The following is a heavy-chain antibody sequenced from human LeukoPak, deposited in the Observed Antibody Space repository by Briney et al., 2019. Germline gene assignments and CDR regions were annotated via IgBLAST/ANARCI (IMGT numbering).Heavy chain of an antibody. CDR1: GYTFTSYD. V-gene: IGHV1-8*01. J-gene: IGHJ5*02. CDR2: MNPNSGNT. D-gene: IGHD6-13*01. CDR3: AIAAAGSWWFDP. Sequence: ASVKVSCKASGYTFTSYDINWVRQATGQGLEGMGWMNPNSGNTGYAQKFQGRVTMTRNTSISTAYMELSSLRSEDTAVYYCAIAAAGSWWFDPWGQGTLVTVSS.